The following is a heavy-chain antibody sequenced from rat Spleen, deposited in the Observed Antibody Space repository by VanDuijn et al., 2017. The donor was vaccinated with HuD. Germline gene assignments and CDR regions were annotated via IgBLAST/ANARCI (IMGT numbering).Heavy chain of an antibody. Sequence: EVQLVESGGGLVHPGRSMKLSCAASGFTFSNYDMAWVRQAPKKGLEWVETFSYDGSSHNYRDSVKGRFTISRDNAKSTLYSKMDSLRSEDTATYYCARYYDGYSPVMDAWGQGASVTVSS. D-gene: IGHD1-12*03. CDR2: FSYDGSSH. J-gene: IGHJ4*01. CDR3: ARYYDGYSPVMDA. V-gene: IGHV5-7*01. CDR1: GFTFSNYD.